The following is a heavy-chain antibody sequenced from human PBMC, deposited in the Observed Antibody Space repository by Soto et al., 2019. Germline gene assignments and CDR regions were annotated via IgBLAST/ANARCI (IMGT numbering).Heavy chain of an antibody. J-gene: IGHJ4*02. V-gene: IGHV3-30*18. CDR1: GFTFSSYG. Sequence: GGSLRLSCAASGFTFSSYGMHWVRQAPGKGLEWVAVISYDGSNKYYADSVKGRFTISRDNSKNTLYLQMNSLRAEDTAVYYCENKYYFDYWGQGTLVTVSS. CDR2: ISYDGSNK. CDR3: ENKYYFDY.